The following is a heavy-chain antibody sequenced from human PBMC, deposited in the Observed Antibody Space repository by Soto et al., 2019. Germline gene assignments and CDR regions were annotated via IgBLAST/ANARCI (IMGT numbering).Heavy chain of an antibody. Sequence: GGPVKASCKASGYTVPSYGISWVRQAPGQGLEWMGWISAYNGNTNYAQKLQGRVTMTTDTSTSTAYMELRSLRSDDTAVYYCAREGLLWFGELLPFDYWGQGTLVTVSS. CDR3: AREGLLWFGELLPFDY. D-gene: IGHD3-10*01. V-gene: IGHV1-18*01. CDR2: ISAYNGNT. CDR1: GYTVPSYG. J-gene: IGHJ4*02.